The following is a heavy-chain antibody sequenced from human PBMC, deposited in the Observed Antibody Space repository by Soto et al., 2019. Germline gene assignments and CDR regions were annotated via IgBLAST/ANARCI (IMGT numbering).Heavy chain of an antibody. Sequence: PSETLSITCTVSGGSINSGDYYWTWIRQPPGKGLEWIGYISYSGSTYYNPSLKSRVTISVDTSKNQFSLKLSSVTAADTAVYYCARSLAARDYYGLDVWGQGTPVTVSS. CDR1: GGSINSGDYY. J-gene: IGHJ6*02. V-gene: IGHV4-30-4*01. CDR2: ISYSGST. CDR3: ARSLAARDYYGLDV. D-gene: IGHD6-13*01.